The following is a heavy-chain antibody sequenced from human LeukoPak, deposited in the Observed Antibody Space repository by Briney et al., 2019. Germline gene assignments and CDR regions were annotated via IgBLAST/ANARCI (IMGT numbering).Heavy chain of an antibody. Sequence: KTSETLSLTCTVSGGSVSSGSYYWSWIRQPPGKGLEWIGYIYYSGSTNYNPSLKSRVTISVDTSKNQFSLKLSSVTAADTAVYYCAREPIWFGELPSYFDYWGQGTLVTVSS. CDR2: IYYSGST. D-gene: IGHD3-10*01. CDR3: AREPIWFGELPSYFDY. V-gene: IGHV4-61*01. CDR1: GGSVSSGSYY. J-gene: IGHJ4*02.